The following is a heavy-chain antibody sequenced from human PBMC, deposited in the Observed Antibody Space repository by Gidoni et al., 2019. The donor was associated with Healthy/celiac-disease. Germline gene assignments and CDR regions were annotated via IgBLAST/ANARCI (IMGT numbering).Heavy chain of an antibody. J-gene: IGHJ5*02. CDR3: DP. CDR1: GGSISSSSYY. Sequence: QLQLQESGPGLVKPSETLSLTCTVSGGSISSSSYYWGWIRQPPGKGLEWIGSIYYSGSTYYNPSLKSRVTAADTAVYYCARHEFGRYYYDSSGYHYDPWGQGTLVTVSS. CDR2: IYYSGST. V-gene: IGHV4-39*01. D-gene: IGHD3-22*01.